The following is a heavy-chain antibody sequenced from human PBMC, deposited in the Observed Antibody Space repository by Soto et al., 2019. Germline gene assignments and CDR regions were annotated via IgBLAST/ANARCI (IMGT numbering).Heavy chain of an antibody. J-gene: IGHJ6*02. CDR1: AFTFSSYR. V-gene: IGHV3-30*18. CDR2: ISYDASDK. D-gene: IGHD5-18*01. CDR3: VKERYGQLWLEDYGMDV. Sequence: QVQLVESGGSVVQPGRYLRLSCAASAFTFSSYRIHWVRQAPGNGLDWVAVISYDASDKYYADSVKSRFTISKDNSKNTLYLQMNSLNAEDTAVYYCVKERYGQLWLEDYGMDVWGQGTTVTVSS.